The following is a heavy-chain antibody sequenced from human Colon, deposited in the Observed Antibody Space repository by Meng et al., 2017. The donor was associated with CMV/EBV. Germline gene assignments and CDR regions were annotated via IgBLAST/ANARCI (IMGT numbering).Heavy chain of an antibody. CDR1: GGSMRSRY. V-gene: IGHV4-59*11. CDR2: VYYSGST. Sequence: SETLSLTCTVSGGSMRSRYWTWIRQPPGKGLEYIGYVYYSGSTNYNPSLKSRVTISLDTSKNQFSLKLSSVTAADTAVYYCARSGGVSPRRTYFDYWGQGTLVTVSS. J-gene: IGHJ4*02. D-gene: IGHD3-16*01. CDR3: ARSGGVSPRRTYFDY.